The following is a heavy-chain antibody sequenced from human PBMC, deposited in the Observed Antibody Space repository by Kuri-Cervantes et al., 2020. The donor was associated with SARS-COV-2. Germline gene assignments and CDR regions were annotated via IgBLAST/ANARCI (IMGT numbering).Heavy chain of an antibody. CDR1: GYSISSGYY. Sequence: SETLSLTCAVSGYSISSGYYWGWIRQPPGKGLEWIGEINHSGSTNYNPSLKSRVTISVDTSKNQFSLKLSSVTAADTAVYYCARIRLRIFDYWGQGTLVTVSS. J-gene: IGHJ4*02. CDR3: ARIRLRIFDY. D-gene: IGHD5-12*01. V-gene: IGHV4-38-2*01. CDR2: INHSGST.